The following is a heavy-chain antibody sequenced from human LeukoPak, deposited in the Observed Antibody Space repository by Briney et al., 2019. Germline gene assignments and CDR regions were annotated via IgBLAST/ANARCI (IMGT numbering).Heavy chain of an antibody. J-gene: IGHJ4*02. CDR1: GFSFSSYA. CDR3: ARDWHGSPGYYFHY. D-gene: IGHD2-2*01. CDR2: ISYDETNK. Sequence: GGSLRLSCAASGFSFSSYAMHWVRQAPGKGLEWVAVISYDETNKYYGDSVKGRFTISRDNSKNTLYLQMNSLRAEDTAVYYCARDWHGSPGYYFHYWGQGTLVTVSS. V-gene: IGHV3-30*04.